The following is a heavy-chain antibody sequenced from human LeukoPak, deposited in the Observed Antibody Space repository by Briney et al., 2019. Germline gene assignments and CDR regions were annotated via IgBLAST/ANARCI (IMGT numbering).Heavy chain of an antibody. Sequence: ASVKVSCTASGYTFTGYYMHWVRQAPGQGLEWMGRINPNSGGTSYAQKFQGRVTMTRDTSISTAYMELSRLRSDDTAVYYCARVSVIFNWFDPWGQGTLVTVSS. CDR1: GYTFTGYY. D-gene: IGHD2-21*01. CDR2: INPNSGGT. CDR3: ARVSVIFNWFDP. V-gene: IGHV1-2*06. J-gene: IGHJ5*02.